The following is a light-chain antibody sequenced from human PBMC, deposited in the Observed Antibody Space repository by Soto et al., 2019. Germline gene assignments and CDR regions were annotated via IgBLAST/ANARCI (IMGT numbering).Light chain of an antibody. CDR3: QHYGSSLYT. Sequence: EIVLTQSPGTLSLSPGERATLSCRASQSVTSSYLAWYQQKPGQPPRLLLYGASSRATGIPDRFSGSGSGTDFTLTISRLEPEDFAVYYCQHYGSSLYTFGQGTKLEIK. J-gene: IGKJ2*01. CDR2: GAS. CDR1: QSVTSSY. V-gene: IGKV3-20*01.